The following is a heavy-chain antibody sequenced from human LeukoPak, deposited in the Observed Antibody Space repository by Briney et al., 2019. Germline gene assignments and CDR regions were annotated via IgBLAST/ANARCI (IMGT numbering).Heavy chain of an antibody. CDR1: GGSISSSSYY. Sequence: SETLSLTCTVSGGSISSSSYYWGWIRQPPGKGLEWIGSIYYSGSTYYNPSLKSRVTISVDTSKNQFSLKLSSVTAADTAVYYCARGGSGWGMSRFDPWGQGTLVTVSS. CDR3: ARGGSGWGMSRFDP. V-gene: IGHV4-39*07. D-gene: IGHD6-19*01. J-gene: IGHJ5*02. CDR2: IYYSGST.